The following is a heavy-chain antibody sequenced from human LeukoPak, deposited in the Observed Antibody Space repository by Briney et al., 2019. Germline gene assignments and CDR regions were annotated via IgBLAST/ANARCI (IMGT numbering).Heavy chain of an antibody. V-gene: IGHV4-39*01. Sequence: SETLPLTCTVSGGSISSSSYYWGWIRQPPGKGLEWIGSIYYSGSTYYNPSLKSRVTISVDTSKNQFSLKLSSVTAADTAVYYCARHVSIVVGAYDYWGQGTLVTVSS. CDR1: GGSISSSSYY. CDR3: ARHVSIVVGAYDY. D-gene: IGHD3-22*01. J-gene: IGHJ4*02. CDR2: IYYSGST.